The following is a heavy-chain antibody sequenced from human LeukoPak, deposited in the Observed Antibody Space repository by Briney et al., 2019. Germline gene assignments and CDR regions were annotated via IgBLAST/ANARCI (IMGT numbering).Heavy chain of an antibody. V-gene: IGHV1-69*05. J-gene: IGHJ4*02. CDR2: IIPIFGTA. Sequence: ASVKVSFKASGGTFSSYAISWVRQAPGQGLEWMGGIIPIFGTANYAQKFQGRVTITTDGSTSTAYMELNSLRSEDTAVYYCARSGIAARSLDFWGQGTLVTVSS. D-gene: IGHD6-6*01. CDR1: GGTFSSYA. CDR3: ARSGIAARSLDF.